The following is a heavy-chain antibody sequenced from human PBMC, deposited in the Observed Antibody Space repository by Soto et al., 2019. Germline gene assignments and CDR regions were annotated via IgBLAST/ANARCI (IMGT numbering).Heavy chain of an antibody. CDR3: AILGGITVARPTYSFDP. D-gene: IGHD6-19*01. CDR1: GYTFTNYY. V-gene: IGHV1-2*02. J-gene: IGHJ5*02. Sequence: GASVKVSCKASGYTFTNYYMHWVRQAPGQGLEWMGWINPHRDDTKYAQNFQGRVIMTRDTSISTAYMELSRLTSDDTAVYYCAILGGITVARPTYSFDPWGQGTRVTVS. CDR2: INPHRDDT.